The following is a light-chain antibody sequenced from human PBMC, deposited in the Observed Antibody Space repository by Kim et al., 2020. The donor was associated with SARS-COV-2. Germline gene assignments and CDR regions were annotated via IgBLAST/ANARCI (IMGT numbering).Light chain of an antibody. J-gene: IGLJ2*01. CDR2: HDT. CDR1: KLGDKY. V-gene: IGLV3-1*01. CDR3: QAWDSSGVI. Sequence: SVSPGQTARITCSGDKLGDKYASWYQQKPGQSPVLVIYHDTRRPSGIPERFSGSNSGNTATLTISGTQPMDEADYYCQAWDSSGVIFGGGTQLTVL.